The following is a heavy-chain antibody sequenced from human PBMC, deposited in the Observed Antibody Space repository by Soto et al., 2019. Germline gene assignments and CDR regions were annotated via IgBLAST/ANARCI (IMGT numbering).Heavy chain of an antibody. CDR1: GYTFASYD. V-gene: IGHV1-8*01. Sequence: QVQLVQSGAEVKTPGASVKVSCKASGYTFASYDMNWVRQAPGQGLEWMGWMNPNSNNTGYAQKFQGRLTMTRDIALSIAHMELSSLRNEDTAVYYCARSDGYHFNWLDSWGPGTRVTVSA. CDR2: MNPNSNNT. D-gene: IGHD2-21*01. CDR3: ARSDGYHFNWLDS. J-gene: IGHJ5*01.